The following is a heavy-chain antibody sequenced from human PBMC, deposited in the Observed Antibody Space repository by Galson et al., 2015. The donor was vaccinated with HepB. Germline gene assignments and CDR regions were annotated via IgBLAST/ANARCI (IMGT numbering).Heavy chain of an antibody. V-gene: IGHV3-20*04. D-gene: IGHD4-17*01. Sequence: SLRLSCAASGFTFDDYGMSWVRQAPGKGLEWVSDINWNGGSTTYVDSVTGRFTISRDNAKNSLYLQINSLRAEDTALYYCARQEGDDYGDYVILRGLQHWGQGTLVIVSA. J-gene: IGHJ1*01. CDR3: ARQEGDDYGDYVILRGLQH. CDR2: INWNGGST. CDR1: GFTFDDYG.